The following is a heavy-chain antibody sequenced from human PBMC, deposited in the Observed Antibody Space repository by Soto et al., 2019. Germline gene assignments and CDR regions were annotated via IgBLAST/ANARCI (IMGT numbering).Heavy chain of an antibody. CDR3: AKALAAAGTSGMDV. CDR2: ISYDGSNK. D-gene: IGHD6-13*01. J-gene: IGHJ6*02. V-gene: IGHV3-30*18. CDR1: GFTFSSYG. Sequence: PGGSLRLSCAASGFTFSSYGMHWVRQAPGKGLEWVAVISYDGSNKYYADSVKGRFTISRDNSKNTLYLQMNSLRAEDTAVYYCAKALAAAGTSGMDVWGQGTTVTVSS.